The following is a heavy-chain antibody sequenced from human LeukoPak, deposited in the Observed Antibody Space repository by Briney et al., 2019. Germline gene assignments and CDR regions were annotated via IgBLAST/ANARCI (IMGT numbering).Heavy chain of an antibody. CDR1: GGSISSGDYY. CDR2: IYYSGST. J-gene: IGHJ6*02. D-gene: IGHD6-19*01. CDR3: ARGGSSGWYNHYYYYGMDV. V-gene: IGHV4-30-4*01. Sequence: PSQTLSLTCTVSGGSISSGDYYWSWIRQPPGEGLEWIGYIYYSGSTYYNPSLKSRVTISVDTSKNQFSLKLSSVTAADTAVYYCARGGSSGWYNHYYYYGMDVWGQGTTVTVSS.